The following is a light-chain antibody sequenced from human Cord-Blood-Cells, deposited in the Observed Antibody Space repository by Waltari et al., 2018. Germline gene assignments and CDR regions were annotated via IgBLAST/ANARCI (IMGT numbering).Light chain of an antibody. Sequence: QPVLTQPPPAPGPPGHRGTLSCSGASSHLGRIYVHWYQQLPGTAPNLLIYRNNQRPSGVPDRFSGSKSGTSASLAISGLRSEDEADYYCAAWDDSLSGYVVFGGGTKLTVL. CDR2: RNN. CDR3: AAWDDSLSGYVV. V-gene: IGLV1-47*01. J-gene: IGLJ2*01. CDR1: SSHLGRIY.